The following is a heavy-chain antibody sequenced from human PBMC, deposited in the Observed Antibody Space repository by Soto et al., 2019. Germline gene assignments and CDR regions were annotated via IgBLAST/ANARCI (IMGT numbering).Heavy chain of an antibody. J-gene: IGHJ4*02. CDR2: IHYSGST. CDR3: VRYSRSSTYFEY. Sequence: SETLSLTCTVSGGSINNYYWSWIRQPPGKGLEWIGYIHYSGSTKYNAALKSRVTMSVDMSKDQLSLRLTSVTASDTAVYYCVRYSRSSTYFEYWGLGALVTVSS. V-gene: IGHV4-59*12. D-gene: IGHD6-6*01. CDR1: GGSINNYY.